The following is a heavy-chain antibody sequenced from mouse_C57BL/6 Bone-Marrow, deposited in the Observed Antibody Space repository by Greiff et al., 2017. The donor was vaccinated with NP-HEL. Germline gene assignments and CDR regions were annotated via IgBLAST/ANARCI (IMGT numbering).Heavy chain of an antibody. CDR3: ARLPPVASMDY. CDR1: GFTFSDYG. CDR2: ISNLAYSI. Sequence: EVKLMESGGGLVQPGGSLKLSCAASGFTFSDYGMAWVRQAPRKGPEWVAFISNLAYSIYYADTVTGRFTISRENAKNTLYLEMSSLRSEDTAMYYCARLPPVASMDYWGQGTSVTVSS. J-gene: IGHJ4*01. V-gene: IGHV5-15*01. D-gene: IGHD1-1*01.